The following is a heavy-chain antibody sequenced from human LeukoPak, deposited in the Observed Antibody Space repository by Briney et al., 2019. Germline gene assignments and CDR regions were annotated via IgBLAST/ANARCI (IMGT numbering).Heavy chain of an antibody. CDR3: ARSGPLDFWSGYYEYYFDY. J-gene: IGHJ4*02. D-gene: IGHD3-3*01. V-gene: IGHV1-2*02. CDR1: GYTFTGYY. Sequence: GASVKVTCKASGYTFTGYYMHWVRQAPGQGLEWMGWINPNSGGTNYAQKFQGRVTMTRDTSISTAYMELSRLRSDDTAVYYCARSGPLDFWSGYYEYYFDYWGQGTLVTVSS. CDR2: INPNSGGT.